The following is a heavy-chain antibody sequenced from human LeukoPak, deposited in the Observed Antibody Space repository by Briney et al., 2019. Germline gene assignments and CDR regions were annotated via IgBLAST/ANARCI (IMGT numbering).Heavy chain of an antibody. D-gene: IGHD2-21*02. CDR2: INHNGST. J-gene: IGHJ5*02. CDR1: GGSFSGYY. V-gene: IGHV4-34*01. Sequence: SETLSLTCAVYGGSFSGYYWSWIRQPPGKGLGWIGEINHNGSTNYNPSLKSRVTISVDTSKNQFSLKLSSVTAADTAVYYCARVRYCGGDCSWGQGTLVTVSS. CDR3: ARVRYCGGDCS.